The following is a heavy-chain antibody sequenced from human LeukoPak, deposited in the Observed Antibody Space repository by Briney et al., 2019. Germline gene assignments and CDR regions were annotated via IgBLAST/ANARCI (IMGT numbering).Heavy chain of an antibody. Sequence: ASVKVSCKLSGYTLAELSIHWVRQVPGKGVEWMGGFDPEDGDTFFAQKFQGRVTMTEDTSTDTAYMELSSLRYEDTAVYYCATQDVDPTMGTGGYSDAFDVWGQGTLVTVSS. D-gene: IGHD5-18*01. J-gene: IGHJ3*01. V-gene: IGHV1-24*01. CDR1: GYTLAELS. CDR3: ATQDVDPTMGTGGYSDAFDV. CDR2: FDPEDGDT.